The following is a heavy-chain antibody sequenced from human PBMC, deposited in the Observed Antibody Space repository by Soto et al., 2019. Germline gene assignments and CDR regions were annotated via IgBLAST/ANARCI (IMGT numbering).Heavy chain of an antibody. CDR1: GGSISSSSYY. D-gene: IGHD2-15*01. Sequence: QLQLQESGPGLVKPSETLSLTCTVSGGSISSSSYYWGWIRQPPGKGLEWIGSIYYSGNTYYTPALKCRVTFSVDTSKNQFSLKLSSVTAADTAVYYCAREGGRYCTGGSCQVDYWGQGTLVTVSS. CDR2: IYYSGNT. J-gene: IGHJ4*02. V-gene: IGHV4-39*02. CDR3: AREGGRYCTGGSCQVDY.